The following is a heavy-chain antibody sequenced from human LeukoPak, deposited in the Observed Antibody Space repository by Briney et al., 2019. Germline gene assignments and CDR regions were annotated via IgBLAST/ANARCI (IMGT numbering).Heavy chain of an antibody. V-gene: IGHV4-34*01. CDR1: GGSFSGYY. J-gene: IGHJ4*02. Sequence: SETLSLTCAVYGGSFSGYYWSWIRQPPGKGLEWIGEINHSGSTNYNPSLKSRVTIFVDTSKNQFSLKLSSVTAADTAVYYCARRSPTPYFDYWGQGTLVTVSS. CDR3: ARRSPTPYFDY. CDR2: INHSGST.